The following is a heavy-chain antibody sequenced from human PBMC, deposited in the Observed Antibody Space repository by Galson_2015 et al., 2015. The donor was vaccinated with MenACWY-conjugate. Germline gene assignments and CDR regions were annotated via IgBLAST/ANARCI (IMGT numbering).Heavy chain of an antibody. V-gene: IGHV4-30-2*01. J-gene: IGHJ2*01. Sequence: TLSLTCAVYGGSISSGGYSWSWIRQPPGKGLKWIGYIYHSGSTYYNPSLKSRVTISVDRSKNQFSLKLSSVTAADTAVYYCARAAEIAYCGGDCYPYWYFELWGRGTLVTVSS. CDR2: IYHSGST. CDR3: ARAAEIAYCGGDCYPYWYFEL. D-gene: IGHD2-21*02. CDR1: GGSISSGGYS.